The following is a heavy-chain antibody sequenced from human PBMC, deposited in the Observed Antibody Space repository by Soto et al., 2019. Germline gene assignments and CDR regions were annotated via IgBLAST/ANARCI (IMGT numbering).Heavy chain of an antibody. CDR3: AKGAGPEDDY. CDR2: ISYDGSNK. CDR1: GFTFSSYG. V-gene: IGHV3-30*18. J-gene: IGHJ4*02. Sequence: GGSLRLSCAASGFTFSSYGMHWVRQAPGKGLEWVAVISYDGSNKYYADSVKGRFTISRDNSKNTLYLQMNSLRAEDTAVYYCAKGAGPEDDYWGQGTLVTVSS.